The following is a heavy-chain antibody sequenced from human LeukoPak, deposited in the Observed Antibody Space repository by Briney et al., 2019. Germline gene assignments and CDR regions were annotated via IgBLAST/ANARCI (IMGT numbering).Heavy chain of an antibody. J-gene: IGHJ4*02. V-gene: IGHV4-61*01. Sequence: SETLSLTCTVSGGSISSSSYYWSWIRQPPGKGLEWIGFIYYSGRTNYNPSLKSRVTISVDTSKNEFSLKVSSVTAADTAVYFCARYGSGSYHFDYWGQGILVTVSS. CDR1: GGSISSSSYY. CDR3: ARYGSGSYHFDY. D-gene: IGHD3-10*01. CDR2: IYYSGRT.